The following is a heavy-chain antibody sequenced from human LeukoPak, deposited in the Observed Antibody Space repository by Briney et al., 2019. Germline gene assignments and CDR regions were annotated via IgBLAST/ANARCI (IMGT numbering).Heavy chain of an antibody. CDR3: ARIGGAAAGTGGFDY. V-gene: IGHV4-4*02. Sequence: PSETLSLTCAVSGGSISSSNWWSWVRQPPGKGLEWIGEIYHSGSTNYNPSLKNRVTISVDKSKNQFSLKLSSVTAADTAVYYCARIGGAAAGTGGFDYWGQGTLVTVSS. J-gene: IGHJ4*02. CDR1: GGSISSSNW. CDR2: IYHSGST. D-gene: IGHD6-13*01.